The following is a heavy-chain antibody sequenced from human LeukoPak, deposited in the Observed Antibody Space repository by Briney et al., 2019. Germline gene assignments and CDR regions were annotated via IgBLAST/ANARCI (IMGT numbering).Heavy chain of an antibody. Sequence: ASVKVSCKASGGTFSSYAISWVRQAPGQGLEWMGRIIPIFGTANYARKFQGRVTITTDESTSTAYMELSSLRSEDTAVYYCARDRIQLWSGYYFDYWGQGTLVTVSS. CDR1: GGTFSSYA. J-gene: IGHJ4*02. CDR3: ARDRIQLWSGYYFDY. V-gene: IGHV1-69*05. CDR2: IIPIFGTA. D-gene: IGHD5-18*01.